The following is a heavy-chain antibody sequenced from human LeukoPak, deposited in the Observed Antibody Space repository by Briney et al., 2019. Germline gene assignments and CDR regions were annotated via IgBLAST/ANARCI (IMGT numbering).Heavy chain of an antibody. Sequence: GESLKISCKDSGYSFSNYWIGWVRQMPGKGLEWMGIIYPGDSETRYSPSFQGQVTISADKSISTAYLQWSSLKASDTAIYYCARYYYDSLGHFDYWGQGTLVNVSS. D-gene: IGHD3-22*01. CDR3: ARYYYDSLGHFDY. CDR1: GYSFSNYW. J-gene: IGHJ4*02. V-gene: IGHV5-51*01. CDR2: IYPGDSET.